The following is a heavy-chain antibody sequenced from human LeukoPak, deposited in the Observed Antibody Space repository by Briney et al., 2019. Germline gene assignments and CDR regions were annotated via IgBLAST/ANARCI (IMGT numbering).Heavy chain of an antibody. CDR3: ARVPPLLITGTTVWFDP. CDR2: ISYDGSNK. V-gene: IGHV3-30-3*01. CDR1: GFTFSSYW. D-gene: IGHD1-7*01. Sequence: GGSLRLSCAASGFTFSSYWMSWVRQAPGKGLEWVAVISYDGSNKYYADSVKGRFTISRDNSKNTLYLQMNSLRAEDTAVYYCARVPPLLITGTTVWFDPWGQGTLVTVSS. J-gene: IGHJ5*02.